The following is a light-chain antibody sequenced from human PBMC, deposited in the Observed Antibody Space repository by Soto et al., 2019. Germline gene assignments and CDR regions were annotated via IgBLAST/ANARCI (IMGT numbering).Light chain of an antibody. CDR2: GAY. J-gene: IGKJ2*01. V-gene: IGKV3-15*01. CDR3: YQYDDWPPYT. CDR1: QSVGNN. Sequence: EIEMTQYPATLSLSQGERATVSCRASQSVGNNLAWYQQKSGQAPRLLIYGAYTRAAGVPARCNGTGSGTEFTLTLSSLQSEDFAFYYCYQYDDWPPYTFCQGTKLEFK.